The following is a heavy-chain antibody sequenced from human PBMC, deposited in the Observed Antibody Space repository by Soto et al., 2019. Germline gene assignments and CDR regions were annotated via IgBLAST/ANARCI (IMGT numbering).Heavy chain of an antibody. J-gene: IGHJ4*02. Sequence: GSVKVSCKASGYTFTSYDIHWVRQATGRGGEWMGWMNPKSGNTGYAQKFQGRVTMTRNTSISTAYMELSNLRSEDTAVYYCASVRKGYYYDSSGYYQPFDYWGQGTLVTVSS. V-gene: IGHV1-8*01. CDR1: GYTFTSYD. CDR2: MNPKSGNT. CDR3: ASVRKGYYYDSSGYYQPFDY. D-gene: IGHD3-22*01.